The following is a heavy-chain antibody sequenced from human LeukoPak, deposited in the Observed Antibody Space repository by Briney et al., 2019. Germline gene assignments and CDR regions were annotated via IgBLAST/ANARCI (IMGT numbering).Heavy chain of an antibody. CDR2: IYYSGST. Sequence: SETLSLTCTVSGVSISSYYWTWIRQPPGKGLEWIGYIYYSGSTNYNPSLKSRVTISVDTSKNQFSLKLSSVTAADTAVYYCARAPRTMIVVVPFKNWFDPWGQGTLVTVSS. J-gene: IGHJ5*02. V-gene: IGHV4-59*12. D-gene: IGHD3-22*01. CDR1: GVSISSYY. CDR3: ARAPRTMIVVVPFKNWFDP.